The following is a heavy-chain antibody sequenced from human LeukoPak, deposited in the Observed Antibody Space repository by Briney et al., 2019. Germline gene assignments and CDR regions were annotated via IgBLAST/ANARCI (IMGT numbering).Heavy chain of an antibody. CDR1: GYTFTGYY. CDR3: ARARPGIAVAGIDY. Sequence: GASVKVSCKASGYTFTGYYMHGVRQAPGQGLEWMGWINPNSGGTNYAQKFQGRVTMTRDTSISTAYMELSRLRSDDTAVYYCARARPGIAVAGIDYWGQGTLVTVSS. CDR2: INPNSGGT. V-gene: IGHV1-2*02. J-gene: IGHJ4*02. D-gene: IGHD6-19*01.